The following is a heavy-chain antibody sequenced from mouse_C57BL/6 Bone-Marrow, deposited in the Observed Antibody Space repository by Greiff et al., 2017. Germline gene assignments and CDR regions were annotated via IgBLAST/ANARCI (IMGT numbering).Heavy chain of an antibody. CDR3: ARRGFYYYGSSTGYFDV. D-gene: IGHD1-1*01. Sequence: QVQLKESGPELVKPGASVKISCKASGYAFSSSWMNWVKQRPGKGLEWIGRIYPGDGDTNYNGKFKGKATLTADKSSSTAYMQLSSLTSEDSAVYFCARRGFYYYGSSTGYFDVWGTGTTVTVSS. J-gene: IGHJ1*03. CDR2: IYPGDGDT. CDR1: GYAFSSSW. V-gene: IGHV1-82*01.